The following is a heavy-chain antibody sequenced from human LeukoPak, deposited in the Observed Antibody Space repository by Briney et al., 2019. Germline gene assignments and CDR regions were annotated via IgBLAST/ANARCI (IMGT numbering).Heavy chain of an antibody. V-gene: IGHV3-48*02. Sequence: TLGSLRLSCAASVFSFSTYTMNWARQAPRKGLEWLSYITSSSSTIYYADSVEGRFTVSRDNAKNSLYLQMNSLRDEDTAVYYCVRNEWGDYWGEGTAVTVSS. CDR1: VFSFSTYT. CDR3: VRNEWGDY. D-gene: IGHD1-26*01. CDR2: ITSSSSTI. J-gene: IGHJ4*02.